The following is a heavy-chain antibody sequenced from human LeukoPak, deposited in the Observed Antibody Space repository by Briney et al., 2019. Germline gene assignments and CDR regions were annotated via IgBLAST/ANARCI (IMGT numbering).Heavy chain of an antibody. CDR1: GYTLTELS. Sequence: ASVKVSCKVSGYTLTELSMHWVRQAPGKGLEWMGGFDPEDGETIYAQKFQGRVTMTEDTSTDTAYMELSSLRSEDTAVYYRARGRNSGSQRWAFDYWGQGTLVTVSS. CDR2: FDPEDGET. D-gene: IGHD1-26*01. V-gene: IGHV1-24*01. J-gene: IGHJ4*02. CDR3: ARGRNSGSQRWAFDY.